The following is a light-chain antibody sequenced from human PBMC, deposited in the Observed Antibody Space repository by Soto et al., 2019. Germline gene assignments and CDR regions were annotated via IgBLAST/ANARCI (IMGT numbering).Light chain of an antibody. V-gene: IGKV1-5*01. Sequence: DIQMTQSPSFLSASVGDKVTITCRATESVSKWLAWYQEKPGNPPRPLIYDASTLESGVPARFSGSGSGKEFTLTISSLQADDFALYYCQQFNSYPCTFGQGTKVEMK. CDR3: QQFNSYPCT. J-gene: IGKJ1*01. CDR1: ESVSKW. CDR2: DAS.